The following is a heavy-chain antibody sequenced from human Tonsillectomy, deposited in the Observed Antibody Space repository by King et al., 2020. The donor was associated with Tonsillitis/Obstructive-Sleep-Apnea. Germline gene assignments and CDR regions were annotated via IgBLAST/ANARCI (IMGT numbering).Heavy chain of an antibody. Sequence: LQLQESGPGLVKPSETLSLTCTVSGGSISSSGYYWGWIRQPPGKGLEWIGNIYFSGSTYYNPSLKSRVAISVDTSKNQFSLKQSSVTAADTAVYSCARVVVPTTISPRFDYWGQGTLVTVSS. D-gene: IGHD1-26*01. J-gene: IGHJ4*02. CDR3: ARVVVPTTISPRFDY. V-gene: IGHV4-39*01. CDR1: GGSISSSGYY. CDR2: IYFSGST.